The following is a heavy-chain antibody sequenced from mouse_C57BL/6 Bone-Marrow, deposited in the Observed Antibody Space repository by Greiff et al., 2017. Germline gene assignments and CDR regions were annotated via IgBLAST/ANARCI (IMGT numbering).Heavy chain of an antibody. CDR2: IDPDSGDT. CDR1: GFNIKDDY. D-gene: IGHD2-1*01. Sequence: VQLKQSGAELVRPGASVKLSCTASGFNIKDDYMHWVKQRPEQGLEWIGWIDPDSGDTEYASKFQGKATITADTSSNTAYLQLSSLTSEDTAVYYSTPDDNYDYAMDYWGQGTSVTVSA. J-gene: IGHJ4*01. V-gene: IGHV14-4*01. CDR3: TPDDNYDYAMDY.